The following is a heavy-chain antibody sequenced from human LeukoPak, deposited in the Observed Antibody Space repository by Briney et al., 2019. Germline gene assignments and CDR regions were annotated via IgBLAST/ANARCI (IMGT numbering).Heavy chain of an antibody. CDR3: ARDILVATPDCMYV. CDR1: GYTFTSYG. J-gene: IGHJ6*04. CDR2: ISAYNGNT. Sequence: GASVKLSCKASGYTFTSYGISWVRHAPGQGLEWMGWISAYNGNTNYAQKLQSRLTITTDTSTSTAYMQKMSPRSAATAAYYCARDILVATPDCMYVSGEGTTVSASS. D-gene: IGHD5-12*01. V-gene: IGHV1-18*01.